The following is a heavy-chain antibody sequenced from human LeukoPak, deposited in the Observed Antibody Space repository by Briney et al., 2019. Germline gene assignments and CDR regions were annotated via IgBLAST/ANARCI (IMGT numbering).Heavy chain of an antibody. CDR1: GFTFSSYS. Sequence: PGRSLRLSCAASGFTFSSYSMNWVRQAPGKGLEWVSSISSSSSYIYYADSVKGRFTISRDNAKNSLYLQMNSLRAEDTAVYYCASQFPMIASGRGAVDIWGQGTMVTVSS. V-gene: IGHV3-21*01. CDR2: ISSSSSYI. D-gene: IGHD3-22*01. CDR3: ASQFPMIASGRGAVDI. J-gene: IGHJ3*02.